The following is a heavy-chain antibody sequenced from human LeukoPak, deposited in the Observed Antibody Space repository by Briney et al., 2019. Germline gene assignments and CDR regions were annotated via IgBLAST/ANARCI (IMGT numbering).Heavy chain of an antibody. CDR3: ARDLSGRWELPPYYFDY. V-gene: IGHV1-2*02. Sequence: ASVKVTCKASGYTFTGYYMHWVRQAPGQGLEWMGWINPNSGGTNYAQKFQGRVTMTRDTSISTAYMELSRLRSDDTAVHYCARDLSGRWELPPYYFDYWGQGTLVTVSS. CDR2: INPNSGGT. CDR1: GYTFTGYY. J-gene: IGHJ4*02. D-gene: IGHD1-26*01.